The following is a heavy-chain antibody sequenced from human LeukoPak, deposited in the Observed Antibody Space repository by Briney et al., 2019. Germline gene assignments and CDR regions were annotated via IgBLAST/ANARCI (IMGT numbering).Heavy chain of an antibody. J-gene: IGHJ4*02. V-gene: IGHV3-11*05. CDR3: AKGSSASYSHFDY. CDR1: GFTFSDYY. D-gene: IGHD6-19*01. Sequence: GGSLRLSCAASGFTFSDYYMSWIRQAPGKGLEWVSYTSSSSSHTNYADSVKGRFTISRDNSKNTLFLQMNSLRAEDTAVYYCAKGSSASYSHFDYWGQGTLVTVSS. CDR2: TSSSSSHT.